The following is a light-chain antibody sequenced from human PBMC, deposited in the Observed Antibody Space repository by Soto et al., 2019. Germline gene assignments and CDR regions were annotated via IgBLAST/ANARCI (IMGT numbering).Light chain of an antibody. V-gene: IGLV2-8*01. CDR3: SSYAGSRV. Sequence: QYALTQPPSASGSPGQSVTISCTGTSSDVGGYNYVSWYQQHPGKAPKLMIYEVSKRPSGVPDRFSGSKSGNTASLTVSGLQAEDEADYYCSSYAGSRVFGGWTQRTVL. J-gene: IGLJ3*02. CDR2: EVS. CDR1: SSDVGGYNY.